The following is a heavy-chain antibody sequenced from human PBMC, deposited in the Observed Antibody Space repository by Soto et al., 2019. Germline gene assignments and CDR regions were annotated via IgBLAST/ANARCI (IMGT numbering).Heavy chain of an antibody. J-gene: IGHJ5*02. CDR2: IIPIFGTA. Sequence: QVQLVQSGAEVKKPGSSVKVSCKASGGTFSSYAISWVRQAPGQGLEWMGGIIPIFGTANYAQKFQGRVTITADKSTSTAYVERSSLRSEDTAVYYCARHYGGNSIEQRGFDPWGQGTLVTVSS. CDR3: ARHYGGNSIEQRGFDP. CDR1: GGTFSSYA. D-gene: IGHD4-17*01. V-gene: IGHV1-69*06.